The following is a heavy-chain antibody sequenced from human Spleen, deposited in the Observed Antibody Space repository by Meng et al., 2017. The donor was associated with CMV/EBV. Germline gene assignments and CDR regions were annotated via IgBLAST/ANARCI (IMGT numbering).Heavy chain of an antibody. CDR1: GAAISSGTRY. D-gene: IGHD1-14*01. CDR2: IYSGGQT. V-gene: IGHV4-39*01. J-gene: IGHJ4*02. Sequence: CSASGAAISSGTRYWGWIRQPQGKGLEWIGSIYSGGQTFYSPSLRSRVTLAVDTSKNQFSLKMTSVTAADTAVYFCAKFPDRRDTGFWGRGALVTVSS. CDR3: AKFPDRRDTGF.